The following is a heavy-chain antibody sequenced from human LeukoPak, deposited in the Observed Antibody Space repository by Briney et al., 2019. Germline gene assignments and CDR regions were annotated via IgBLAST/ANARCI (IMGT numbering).Heavy chain of an antibody. CDR3: VRLVADTGEYHFDY. Sequence: SETLSLTCTVSGGSISSDYWSWIRQPPGKGLEWIGYIYYSGSTNYNPPLKSRVTISVDTSKNQFSLKLSSVTAADTAVYYCVRLVADTGEYHFDYWGQGTLVTVSS. V-gene: IGHV4-59*08. CDR1: GGSISSDY. CDR2: IYYSGST. D-gene: IGHD6-19*01. J-gene: IGHJ4*02.